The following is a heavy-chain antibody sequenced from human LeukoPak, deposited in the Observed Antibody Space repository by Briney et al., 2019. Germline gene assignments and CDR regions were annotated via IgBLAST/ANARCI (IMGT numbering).Heavy chain of an antibody. CDR1: GFTFNNAW. J-gene: IGHJ4*02. CDR2: VKSKTDGGTT. CDR3: TLPWGSGSYYDY. D-gene: IGHD3-10*01. V-gene: IGHV3-15*01. Sequence: GGSLRLSCAASGFTFNNAWLNWVCQAPGKGLEWVGHVKSKTDGGTTDYTAPVKGRFTISRDDSKNTLFLQMNSLKTEDTAVYYCTLPWGSGSYYDYWGQGTLVTVSS.